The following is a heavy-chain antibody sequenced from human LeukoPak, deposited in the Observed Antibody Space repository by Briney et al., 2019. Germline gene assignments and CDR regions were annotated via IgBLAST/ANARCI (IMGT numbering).Heavy chain of an antibody. CDR2: ISGSGGST. CDR3: AKGGYSSSWSDLFDY. Sequence: WGSLRLSCAASGFTFSSYAMSWVRQAPGTGLEWVSAISGSGGSTYYADSVMGRFTISRDNSKNKLYLLMNSLRAEDTAIYYCAKGGYSSSWSDLFDYWGQGTLVTVSS. CDR1: GFTFSSYA. D-gene: IGHD6-13*01. J-gene: IGHJ4*02. V-gene: IGHV3-23*01.